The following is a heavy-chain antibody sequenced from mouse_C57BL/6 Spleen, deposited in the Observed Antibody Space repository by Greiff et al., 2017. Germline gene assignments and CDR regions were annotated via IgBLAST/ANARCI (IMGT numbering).Heavy chain of an antibody. CDR1: GYTFTDYE. Sequence: VQLQESGAELVRPGASVTLSCKASGYTFTDYEIPWVKQTPVHGLEWIGAIDPDTGGTAYNEKFKGKAILTADTSSSTAYMQLRSLTSEDSAVCYCTGNVTTVDFDDWGPGTTLTVAS. CDR2: IDPDTGGT. CDR3: TGNVTTVDFDD. V-gene: IGHV1-15*01. D-gene: IGHD1-1*01. J-gene: IGHJ2*01.